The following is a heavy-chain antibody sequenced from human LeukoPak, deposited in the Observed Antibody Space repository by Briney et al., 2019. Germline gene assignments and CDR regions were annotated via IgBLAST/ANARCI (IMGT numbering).Heavy chain of an antibody. CDR1: GYTFTSYY. CDR2: SNPNSGGT. J-gene: IGHJ4*02. V-gene: IGHV1-2*04. CDR3: ARGRGYYYDSSGYYAGSYEFSY. D-gene: IGHD3-22*01. Sequence: GASVKVSCKASGYTFTSYYMHWVRQAPGQGLEWIGWSNPNSGGTNYAQKFQGWVTMTRDTSISTAYMELSRLRSDDTAVYYCARGRGYYYDSSGYYAGSYEFSYWGQGTLVTVSS.